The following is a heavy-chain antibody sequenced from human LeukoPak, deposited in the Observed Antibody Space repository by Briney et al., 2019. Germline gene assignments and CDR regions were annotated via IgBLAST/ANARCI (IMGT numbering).Heavy chain of an antibody. J-gene: IGHJ3*02. V-gene: IGHV3-21*01. D-gene: IGHD1-26*01. CDR1: GFTFSSYS. CDR3: ARDRGIVGAPYLFGAFDI. CDR2: ISSSSSYI. Sequence: GGSLRLSCAASGFTFSSYSMNWVRQAPGKGLEWVSSISSSSSYIYYADSMKGRFTISRDNAKNSLYLQMNSLRAEDTAVYYCARDRGIVGAPYLFGAFDIWGQGTMVTVSS.